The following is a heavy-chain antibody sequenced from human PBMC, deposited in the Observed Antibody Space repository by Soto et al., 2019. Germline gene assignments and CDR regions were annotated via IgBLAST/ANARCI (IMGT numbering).Heavy chain of an antibody. CDR3: ARDSSTYGGGGTGEVKENWFDP. D-gene: IGHD2-2*01. V-gene: IGHV4-59*01. J-gene: IGHJ5*02. CDR1: GGSISRYY. Sequence: SETLSLTCSVSGGSISRYYWSWIRQPPGKGLEWIGYAYYSGDTGYNPSLQSRVTMAVDTSKNQVSLKLTSVTAADTAVYYCARDSSTYGGGGTGEVKENWFDPWGQGARVTVSS. CDR2: AYYSGDT.